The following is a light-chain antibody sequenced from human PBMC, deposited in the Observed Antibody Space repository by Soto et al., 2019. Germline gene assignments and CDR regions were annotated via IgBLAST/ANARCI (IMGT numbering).Light chain of an antibody. J-gene: IGLJ1*01. CDR1: SSNIGAGYD. V-gene: IGLV1-40*01. CDR3: QSYDSSLSGYV. Sequence: QSVLTQPPSVSGAPGQRVTISCTGSSSNIGAGYDLHWYQQLPGTAPKLLIYDDNNRPSGVPDRFSGSKSGTSASLAITGLQAEDEADYYCQSYDSSLSGYVFVTGTKVTVL. CDR2: DDN.